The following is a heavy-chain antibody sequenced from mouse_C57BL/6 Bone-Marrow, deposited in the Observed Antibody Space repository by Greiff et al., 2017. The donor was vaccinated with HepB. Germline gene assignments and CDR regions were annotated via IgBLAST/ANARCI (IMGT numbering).Heavy chain of an antibody. CDR3: AHDVYYVTEGYYAMDY. V-gene: IGHV1-4*01. CDR1: GYTFTSYT. Sequence: VMLVESGAELARPGASVKMSCKASGYTFTSYTMHWVKQRPGQGLEWIGYINPSSGYTKYNQKLKDKATLTADKSSSTAYMKLSSLTSEDSAVYYCAHDVYYVTEGYYAMDYWGQGTSVTVSS. D-gene: IGHD2-3*01. CDR2: INPSSGYT. J-gene: IGHJ4*01.